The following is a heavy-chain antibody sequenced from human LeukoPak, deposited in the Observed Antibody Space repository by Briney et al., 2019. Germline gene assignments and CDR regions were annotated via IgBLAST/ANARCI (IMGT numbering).Heavy chain of an antibody. CDR1: GFTFSDYY. D-gene: IGHD5-18*01. CDR3: ARHGYSYGYNWFDP. V-gene: IGHV3-11*01. Sequence: GGSLRFSCAASGFTFSDYYMSWIRQAPGKGLEWVSYISSSGSTIYYADSVKGRFTISRDNAKNSLYLQMNSLRAEDTAVYYCARHGYSYGYNWFDPWGQGTLVTVSS. CDR2: ISSSGSTI. J-gene: IGHJ5*02.